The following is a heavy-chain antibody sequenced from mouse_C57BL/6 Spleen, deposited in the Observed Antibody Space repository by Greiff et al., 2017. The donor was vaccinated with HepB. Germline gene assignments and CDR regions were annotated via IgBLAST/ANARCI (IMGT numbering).Heavy chain of an antibody. CDR2: ISSGSSTL. CDR1: GFTFSDYG. V-gene: IGHV5-17*01. CDR3: AKGITTVRYFDV. J-gene: IGHJ1*03. D-gene: IGHD1-1*01. Sequence: EVMLVESGGGLVKPGGSLKLSCAASGFTFSDYGMHWVRQAPEKGLEWVAYISSGSSTLYYADTVKGRFTISRDNAKNTLFLQMTSLRSEDTAMYYCAKGITTVRYFDVWGTGTTVTVSS.